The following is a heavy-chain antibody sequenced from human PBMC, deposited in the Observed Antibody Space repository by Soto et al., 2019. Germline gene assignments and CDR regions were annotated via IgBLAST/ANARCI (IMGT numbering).Heavy chain of an antibody. CDR2: INEDGSEK. CDR1: GFRFTSYW. D-gene: IGHD3-16*01. V-gene: IGHV3-7*02. CDR3: VTHYDAKGWGTY. Sequence: EVQLVESGGGLVQPGGSLRLSCAASGFRFTSYWMDWVRQAPGKGLEWVAMINEDGSEKYYVDSVNVRFIISRDKANNSLYLEMDSLRSEDTAVYYCVTHYDAKGWGTYWGQGNLVTVSS. J-gene: IGHJ4*02.